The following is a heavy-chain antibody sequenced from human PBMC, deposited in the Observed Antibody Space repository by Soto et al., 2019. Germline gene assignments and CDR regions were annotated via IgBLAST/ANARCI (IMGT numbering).Heavy chain of an antibody. Sequence: GESLKISCKVSGYRFTHYWINCVRQMPGKGLEWMGRIDPSDSYSNYSPAFQGHVTISADKSINTAYLQWSSLKASDTAMYYCARQVVPSANFDFWGQATLVTVSS. J-gene: IGHJ4*02. V-gene: IGHV5-10-1*01. CDR1: GYRFTHYW. CDR2: IDPSDSYS. CDR3: ARQVVPSANFDF. D-gene: IGHD3-22*01.